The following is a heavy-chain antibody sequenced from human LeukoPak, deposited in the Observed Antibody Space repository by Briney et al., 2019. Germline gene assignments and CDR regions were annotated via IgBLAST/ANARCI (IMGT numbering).Heavy chain of an antibody. Sequence: GGSLRLSCAASGFTVSSNYMSWVRQAPGKGLEWVAVISYDGSNKYYADSVKGRFTTSRDNSKNTLYLQMNSLRAEGTAVYYCARSYYDSSGSIDYWGQGTLVTVSS. V-gene: IGHV3-30*05. CDR2: ISYDGSNK. CDR1: GFTVSSNY. J-gene: IGHJ4*02. D-gene: IGHD3-22*01. CDR3: ARSYYDSSGSIDY.